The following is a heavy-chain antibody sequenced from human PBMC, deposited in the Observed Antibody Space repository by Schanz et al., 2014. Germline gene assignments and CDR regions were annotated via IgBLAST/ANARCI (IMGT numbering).Heavy chain of an antibody. CDR3: VRDAGWAFGDYHGMDV. CDR1: GYTFTTYY. V-gene: IGHV1-18*04. Sequence: QVQLVQSGAEVKKPGASVKVSCEASGYTFTTYYIHWVRQAPGQGLEWMGWISVYHGHTNYAEKVHGRVTMTTDTSTSTAYMELRSLISDDTAVYYCVRDAGWAFGDYHGMDVWGQGTSVTVSS. CDR2: ISVYHGHT. J-gene: IGHJ6*02. D-gene: IGHD3-10*01.